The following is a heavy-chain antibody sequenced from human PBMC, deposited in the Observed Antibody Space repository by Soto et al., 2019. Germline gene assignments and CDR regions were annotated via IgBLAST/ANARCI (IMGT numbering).Heavy chain of an antibody. Sequence: EVQLLESGGGLVQPGGSLRLSCAASGFTFSSYAMSWVRQAPGKGLEWVSAISGSGGSTYYADSVKGRFTISRDNSKNSLYLKMKSLRADDTAVYYCAKDSSKHIVVVTAMEYWGQGTLVTVSS. CDR1: GFTFSSYA. V-gene: IGHV3-23*01. CDR3: AKDSSKHIVVVTAMEY. CDR2: ISGSGGST. J-gene: IGHJ4*02. D-gene: IGHD2-21*02.